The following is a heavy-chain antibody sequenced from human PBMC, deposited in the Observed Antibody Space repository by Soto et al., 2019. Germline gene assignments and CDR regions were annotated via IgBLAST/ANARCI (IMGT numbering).Heavy chain of an antibody. D-gene: IGHD3-16*01. J-gene: IGHJ6*02. CDR3: ARQWSPQPFLGQLRGGNYMDV. Sequence: PGESLKISCKGSGYSFTSYLIGWVRQMPGKGLEWMGIIYPGDSDTRYSPSFQGQVTISADKSISTAYLQWSSLKASDTAMYYWARQWSPQPFLGQLRGGNYMDVWGQGTTVTVSS. CDR2: IYPGDSDT. CDR1: GYSFTSYL. V-gene: IGHV5-51*01.